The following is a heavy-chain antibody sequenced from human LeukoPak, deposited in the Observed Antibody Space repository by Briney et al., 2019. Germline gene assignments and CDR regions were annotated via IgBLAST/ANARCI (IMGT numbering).Heavy chain of an antibody. D-gene: IGHD3-22*01. CDR3: ARGNNYYDSSGYYGVGYYMDV. J-gene: IGHJ6*03. CDR2: IIPIFGTA. Sequence: AVKVSRKASGGTFSSYAISWVRQAPGQELEWMGRIIPIFGTAYNVQKFQGRVTITADKSTSTAYMELSSLRSEDTAVYYCARGNNYYDSSGYYGVGYYMDVWGKGTTVTVSS. CDR1: GGTFSSYA. V-gene: IGHV1-69*06.